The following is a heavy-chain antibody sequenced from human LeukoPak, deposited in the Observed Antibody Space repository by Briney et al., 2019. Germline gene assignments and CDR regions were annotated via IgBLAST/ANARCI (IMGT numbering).Heavy chain of an antibody. CDR1: GGTFSIYA. CDR3: ASMTYYDILTGYHNDY. CDR2: IIPIFGTA. Sequence: SVRVSCKASGGTFSIYAISWVRQAPGQGLEWMGGIIPIFGTANYAQKFQGRVTITADESTSTAYMELSSLRSEDTAVYYCASMTYYDILTGYHNDYWGQGTLVTVSS. V-gene: IGHV1-69*13. J-gene: IGHJ4*02. D-gene: IGHD3-9*01.